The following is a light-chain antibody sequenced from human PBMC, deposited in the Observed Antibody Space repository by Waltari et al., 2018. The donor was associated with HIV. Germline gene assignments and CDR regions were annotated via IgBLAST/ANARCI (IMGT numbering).Light chain of an antibody. J-gene: IGKJ1*01. V-gene: IGKV4-1*01. CDR1: QHVLSTSNNKNY. CDR3: QQYYRSPAT. Sequence: DIVMTQSPDSLTVSLGERATINCKSSQHVLSTSNNKNYLAWYQQKSGQPPKLVIYGASTRESGVPDRFSGSGSGTNFTLTISSLQAEDVAVYYWQQYYRSPATFGQGTKV. CDR2: GAS.